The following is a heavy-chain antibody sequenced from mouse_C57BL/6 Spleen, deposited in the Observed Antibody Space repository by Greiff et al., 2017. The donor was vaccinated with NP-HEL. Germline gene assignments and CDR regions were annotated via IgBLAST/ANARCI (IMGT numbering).Heavy chain of an antibody. J-gene: IGHJ3*01. CDR3: ARPYYDYDVGFAY. CDR2: IDPSDSET. Sequence: QVQLQQPGAELVRPGSSVKLSCKASGYTFTSYWMHWVKQRPIQGLEWIGNIDPSDSETHYNQKFKDKATLTVDKSSSTAYMQLSSLTSEDSAVYYCARPYYDYDVGFAYWGQGTLVTVSA. D-gene: IGHD2-4*01. CDR1: GYTFTSYW. V-gene: IGHV1-52*01.